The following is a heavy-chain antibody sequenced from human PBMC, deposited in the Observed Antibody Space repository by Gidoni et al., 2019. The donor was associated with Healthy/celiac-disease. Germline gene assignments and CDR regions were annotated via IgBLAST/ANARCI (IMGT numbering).Heavy chain of an antibody. V-gene: IGHV3-21*01. CDR1: GFTFSSYS. D-gene: IGHD4-17*01. J-gene: IGHJ4*02. CDR3: ARGVGTVTTPDY. CDR2: ISSSSSYI. Sequence: EVQLVESGGGLVKPGGSLRLSCAASGFTFSSYSMNWVRKAPGKGLEWVSSISSSSSYIYYADSVKGRFTISRDNAKNSLYLQMNSLRAEDTAVYYCARGVGTVTTPDYWGQGTLVTVSS.